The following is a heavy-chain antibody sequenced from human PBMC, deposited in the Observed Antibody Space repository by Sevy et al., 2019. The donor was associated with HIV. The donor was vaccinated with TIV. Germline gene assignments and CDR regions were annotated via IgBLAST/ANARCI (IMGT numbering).Heavy chain of an antibody. D-gene: IGHD5-12*01. J-gene: IGHJ4*02. CDR3: TRGLATADTPEYYFDY. CDR1: GFTFDDYA. CDR2: ITRNSYEAYGGTT. Sequence: GGSLRLSCTTSGFTFDDYAMSWFRQAPGKGLEWVAFITRNSYEAYGGTTDYGASVKGRFIISRDDSKSIAYLQMSSLKTEDTAVYYCTRGLATADTPEYYFDYCGQGTLVTVSS. V-gene: IGHV3-49*03.